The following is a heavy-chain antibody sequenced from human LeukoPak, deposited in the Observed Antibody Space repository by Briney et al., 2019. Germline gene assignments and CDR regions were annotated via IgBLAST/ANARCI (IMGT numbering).Heavy chain of an antibody. CDR1: GFTFSDYY. D-gene: IGHD3-9*01. V-gene: IGHV3-11*04. CDR2: ISSSGSTI. J-gene: IGHJ6*03. CDR3: ARVGPTTKLRYFDWAVYYYYYMDV. Sequence: GGSLRLSCAASGFTFSDYYMSWIRQAPGKGLEWVSYISSSGSTIYYADSVKGRFAISRDNAKNSLYLQMNSLRAEDTAVYYCARVGPTTKLRYFDWAVYYYYYMDVWGKGTTVTVSS.